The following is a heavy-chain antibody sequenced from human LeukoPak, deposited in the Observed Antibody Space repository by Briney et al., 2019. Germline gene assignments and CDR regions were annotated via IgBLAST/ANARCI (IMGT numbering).Heavy chain of an antibody. D-gene: IGHD2-21*02. CDR2: IYSSGST. J-gene: IGHJ4*02. CDR1: GGSISSYY. CDR3: TRAVTPQPFFDY. V-gene: IGHV4-59*01. Sequence: SETLSLTCTVSGGSISSYYWSWIRQPPGKGLEWIGYIYSSGSTNYNPSLKSRVTISMDTPKNQFSLKLSSVTAADTAVYYCTRAVTPQPFFDYWGQGILVTVSS.